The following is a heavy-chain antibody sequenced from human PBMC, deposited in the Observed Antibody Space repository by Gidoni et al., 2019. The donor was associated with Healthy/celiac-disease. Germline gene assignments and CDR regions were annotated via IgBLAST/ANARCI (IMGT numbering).Heavy chain of an antibody. V-gene: IGHV2-5*02. CDR3: AHRDVGGRFDY. J-gene: IGHJ4*02. CDR1: ALSLSTSGVG. Sequence: ITLPESGPTLVNPTQTLTLTCTFSALSLSTSGVGVGLIRQPPGTALEWLAIIYWDDDKRYSPSLKSRLTNNKNNSKNQVVLTMTNKDTVDKDTYSDAHRDVGGRFDYWGQGTLVTVSS. CDR2: IYWDDDK.